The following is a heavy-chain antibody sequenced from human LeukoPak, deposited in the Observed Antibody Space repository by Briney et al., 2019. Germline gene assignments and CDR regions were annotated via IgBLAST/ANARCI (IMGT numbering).Heavy chain of an antibody. V-gene: IGHV3-30*02. CDR1: GFTFSSYA. CDR2: IRYDGSNK. CDR3: AKDPRRYSRTGGYFDY. J-gene: IGHJ4*02. D-gene: IGHD6-13*01. Sequence: PGGSLRLSCPASGFTFSSYAMHWVRQAPGKGLEWVAFIRYDGSNKYYSDSVKGRFTISRDNSKNTLYLQMNSLRAEDTAVYYCAKDPRRYSRTGGYFDYWGQGTLVTVSS.